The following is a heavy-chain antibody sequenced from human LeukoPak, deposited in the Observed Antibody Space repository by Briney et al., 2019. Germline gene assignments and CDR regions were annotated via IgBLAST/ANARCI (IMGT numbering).Heavy chain of an antibody. D-gene: IGHD6-13*01. Sequence: PSETLSLTCTVSGGSISSYYWSWIRQPPGKGLEWIGYIYYSGSTNYNPSLKSRVTISVDTSKNQFSLKLSSVTAADTAVYYCAGLYSSSWYYYYYYMDVWGKGTTVTISS. CDR2: IYYSGST. CDR1: GGSISSYY. V-gene: IGHV4-59*01. J-gene: IGHJ6*03. CDR3: AGLYSSSWYYYYYYMDV.